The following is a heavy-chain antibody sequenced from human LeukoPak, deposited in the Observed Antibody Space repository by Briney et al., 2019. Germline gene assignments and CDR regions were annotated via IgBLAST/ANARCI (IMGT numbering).Heavy chain of an antibody. J-gene: IGHJ4*02. Sequence: ASVKVSCKASGYTFTSCGISWVRQAPGQGLEWMGWISTYNGNTNYAQKFQGRVTMTTDTSTSTAYMELRSLRSDDTAVYYCARFSNTLSMGYWGQGTLVTVSS. CDR3: ARFSNTLSMGY. D-gene: IGHD2/OR15-2a*01. CDR2: ISTYNGNT. CDR1: GYTFTSCG. V-gene: IGHV1-18*01.